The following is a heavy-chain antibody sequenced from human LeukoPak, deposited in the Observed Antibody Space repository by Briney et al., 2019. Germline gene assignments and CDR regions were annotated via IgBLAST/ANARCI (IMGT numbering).Heavy chain of an antibody. V-gene: IGHV4-39*07. CDR2: IYHSGST. CDR3: ARDFNYYDSSGYFDY. D-gene: IGHD3-22*01. CDR1: GGSIRSSNYY. Sequence: SQTLSLTCNISGGSIRSSNYYWGWIRQPPGKGLEWIGNIYHSGSTYYNPSLKSRVTISVDTSKNQFSLNLISVTAADTAVYYCARDFNYYDSSGYFDYWGQGTLVTVSS. J-gene: IGHJ4*02.